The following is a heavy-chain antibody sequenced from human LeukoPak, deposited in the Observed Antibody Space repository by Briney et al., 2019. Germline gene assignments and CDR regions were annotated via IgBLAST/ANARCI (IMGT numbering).Heavy chain of an antibody. V-gene: IGHV1-24*01. CDR3: ATKRYYYGSGTPLDY. Sequence: ASVKVSCKVSGYTLTELSMHWVRQAPGKGFEWMGGFDPEDGETIYAQKFQGRVTMTEDTSTDTAYMELSSLRSEDTAVYYCATKRYYYGSGTPLDYWGQGTLVTVSS. J-gene: IGHJ4*02. CDR2: FDPEDGET. CDR1: GYTLTELS. D-gene: IGHD3-10*01.